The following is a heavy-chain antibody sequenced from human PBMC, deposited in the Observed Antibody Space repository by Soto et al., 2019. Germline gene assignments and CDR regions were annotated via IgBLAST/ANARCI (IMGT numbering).Heavy chain of an antibody. CDR1: GGSISSYY. V-gene: IGHV4-59*08. J-gene: IGHJ3*01. Sequence: SETLSLTCTVSGGSISSYYWSWIRQPPGKGLEWIGYIYYSGSTNYNPSLKSRVTISVDTSKNQFSLKLSSVTAADTAVYYGARLWGVVGGAFDFWGQGTMVTVSS. D-gene: IGHD2-2*01. CDR2: IYYSGST. CDR3: ARLWGVVGGAFDF.